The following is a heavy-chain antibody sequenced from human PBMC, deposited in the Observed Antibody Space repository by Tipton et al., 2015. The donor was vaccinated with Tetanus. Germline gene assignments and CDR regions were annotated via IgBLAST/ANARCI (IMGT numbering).Heavy chain of an antibody. CDR3: VRDAPNWGKYDY. CDR2: ISGGGDT. Sequence: SLRLSCAASGFTVSNNYMNWVRQAPGKGLEWVSVISGGGDTSYADSVKGRFIISTDNFKNTLYPQMDSLRAEDTAVYYCVRDAPNWGKYDYWGQGALVTVSS. J-gene: IGHJ4*02. V-gene: IGHV3-66*01. D-gene: IGHD7-27*01. CDR1: GFTVSNNY.